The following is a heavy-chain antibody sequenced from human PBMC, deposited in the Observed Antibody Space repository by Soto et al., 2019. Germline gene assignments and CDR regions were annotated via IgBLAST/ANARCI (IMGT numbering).Heavy chain of an antibody. Sequence: SVKVSCKASGGTFSSYAISWVRQAPGQGLEWMGGIIPIFGTANYAQKFQGRVTITADESTSTAYMELSSLRSEDTAVYYCARTQTHRGDGFGYYFDYWGQGTLVTVSS. CDR1: GGTFSSYA. V-gene: IGHV1-69*13. J-gene: IGHJ4*02. D-gene: IGHD3-10*01. CDR3: ARTQTHRGDGFGYYFDY. CDR2: IIPIFGTA.